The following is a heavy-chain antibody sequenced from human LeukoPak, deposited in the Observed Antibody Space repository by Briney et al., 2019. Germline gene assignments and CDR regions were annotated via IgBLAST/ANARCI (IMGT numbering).Heavy chain of an antibody. J-gene: IGHJ4*02. V-gene: IGHV3-66*01. CDR2: IYTGGNT. D-gene: IGHD3-16*01. CDR3: AADLGTRTDY. CDR1: GFTVSSKY. Sequence: GGSLRLSCAASGFTVSSKYMTWVRQAPGKGLEWVSVIYTGGNTYYADPVKGRLTISRDNSKNTLYLQINSLRAEDTAVYYCAADLGTRTDYWGQGTLVTVSS.